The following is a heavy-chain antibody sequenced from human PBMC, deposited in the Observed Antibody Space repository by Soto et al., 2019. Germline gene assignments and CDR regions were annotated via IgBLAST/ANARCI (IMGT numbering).Heavy chain of an antibody. Sequence: GGYLRLSCAASGFTFRSYGMHWVRQAQGKGLEWVAVIWYDGSNKYYADSVKGRFTISRVNSKNTLYLQMNSLRAEDTAVYYCTRVAQVRGPKYSSGWYYFDYWGQGTLVTVSS. CDR2: IWYDGSNK. CDR1: GFTFRSYG. V-gene: IGHV3-33*01. D-gene: IGHD6-13*01. CDR3: TRVAQVRGPKYSSGWYYFDY. J-gene: IGHJ4*02.